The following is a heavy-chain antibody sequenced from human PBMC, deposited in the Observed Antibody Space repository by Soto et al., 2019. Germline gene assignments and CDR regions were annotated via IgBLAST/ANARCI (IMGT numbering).Heavy chain of an antibody. CDR1: GYTLTGYY. V-gene: IGHV1-2*04. CDR2: INPNSGGT. CDR3: ARPGDYVVMSEALAY. D-gene: IGHD4-17*01. Sequence: ASVKVSCKASGYTLTGYYMHWVRQAPGQGLEWMGWINPNSGGTNYAQKFQGWVTMTRDTSISTAYMELSRLRSDDTAVYYCARPGDYVVMSEALAYWGQGTLVTVSS. J-gene: IGHJ4*02.